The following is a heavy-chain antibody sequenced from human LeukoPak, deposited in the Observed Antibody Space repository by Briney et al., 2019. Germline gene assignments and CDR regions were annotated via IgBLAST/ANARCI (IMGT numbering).Heavy chain of an antibody. Sequence: PGGSLRLSCAASRFTFNTFGMHWVRQAPGKGLEWVAVISSDGSNKYYADSVKGRFTISRDNSKDTLYLQMSSLTIEDTAVYYCRAATEYRDYYYDYWGQGTLVTVSS. V-gene: IGHV3-30*03. CDR2: ISSDGSNK. J-gene: IGHJ4*02. CDR3: RAATEYRDYYYDY. D-gene: IGHD3-22*01. CDR1: RFTFNTFG.